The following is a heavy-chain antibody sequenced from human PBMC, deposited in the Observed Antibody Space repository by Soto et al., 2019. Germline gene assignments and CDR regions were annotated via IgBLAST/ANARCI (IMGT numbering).Heavy chain of an antibody. V-gene: IGHV1-69*01. J-gene: IGHJ4*02. Sequence: QVQLVQSGAEVKKPGSSVKVSCTASGGSLRNSVISWVRQAPAQRLEWMGGVIPILGTANYAQKFQGRVTMTADEATGTAYMDLSSLSPDDTAVYYWARLGHPGHWGPGTLVIVSS. CDR2: VIPILGTA. CDR1: GGSLRNSV. CDR3: ARLGHPGH.